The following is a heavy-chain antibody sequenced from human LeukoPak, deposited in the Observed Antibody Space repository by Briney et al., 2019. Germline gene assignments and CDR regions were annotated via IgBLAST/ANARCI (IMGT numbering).Heavy chain of an antibody. V-gene: IGHV3-7*01. CDR3: ARDDGFRGVDR. Sequence: GGSLRLSCVASGFTFSNYWMSWVRQAPGKGLEWVANIKPDGGEEYYVDSLKGRFTVSRDNARNSLYLQMNSLRVEDTALYYCARDDGFRGVDRWGQGTLVTVSS. J-gene: IGHJ5*02. CDR2: IKPDGGEE. D-gene: IGHD3-10*01. CDR1: GFTFSNYW.